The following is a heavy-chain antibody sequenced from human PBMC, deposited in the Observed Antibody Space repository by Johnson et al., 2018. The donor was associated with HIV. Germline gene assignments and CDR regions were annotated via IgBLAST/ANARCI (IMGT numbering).Heavy chain of an antibody. CDR1: GFTFSNAW. V-gene: IGHV3-15*02. Sequence: VQLVESGGALVKPGGSLRVSCAASGFTFSNAWMSWVRQAPGKGLEWVGRIKSKTDGGTTDYAAPVKGRFTISRTDSKNTLYLQMNSLKTEDTAVYYCTTDLRLLWFRFKEAFDIWGQGTMVTVSS. J-gene: IGHJ3*02. D-gene: IGHD3-10*01. CDR3: TTDLRLLWFRFKEAFDI. CDR2: IKSKTDGGTT.